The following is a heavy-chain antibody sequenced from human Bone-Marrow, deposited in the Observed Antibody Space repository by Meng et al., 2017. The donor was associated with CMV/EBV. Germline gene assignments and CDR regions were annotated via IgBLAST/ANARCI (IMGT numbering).Heavy chain of an antibody. V-gene: IGHV4-38-2*02. CDR2: IYHSGST. J-gene: IGHJ4*02. D-gene: IGHD3-3*01. CDR3: ARAGFWSGYYRYYFDY. Sequence: SETLSLTCTVSGYSISSGYYWGWIRQPPGKGLEWIGSIYHSGSTYYNPSLKSRVTISVYTSKNQFSLKLSSVTAADTAVYYCARAGFWSGYYRYYFDYWGQGTLVTVSS. CDR1: GYSISSGYY.